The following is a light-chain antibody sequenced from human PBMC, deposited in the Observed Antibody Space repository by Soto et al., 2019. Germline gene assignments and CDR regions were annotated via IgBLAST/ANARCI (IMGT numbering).Light chain of an antibody. CDR2: TVS. J-gene: IGKJ4*01. CDR3: MQRKRFPIT. CDR1: QSVLDSDDGITY. Sequence: EMVMTQSPVSLPVTPGEPACISFRSSQSVLDSDDGITYLDWYLQKPGQSPQVLIYTVSYRASGVPDRFSGSGSGTDFTLKISRVEAEDVGVYYCMQRKRFPITSGGGT. V-gene: IGKV2-40*01.